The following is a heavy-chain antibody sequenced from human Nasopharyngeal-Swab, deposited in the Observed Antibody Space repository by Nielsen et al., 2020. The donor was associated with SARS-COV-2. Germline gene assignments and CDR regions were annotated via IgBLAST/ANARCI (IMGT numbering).Heavy chain of an antibody. V-gene: IGHV1-69*10. CDR3: AREILRFLEWLLPDAFDI. CDR2: IIPILGIA. Sequence: SVKVSCKASGGTFSSYATSWVRQAPGQGLEWMGGIIPILGIANYAQKFQGRVTITADKSTSTAYMELSSLRSEDTAVYYCAREILRFLEWLLPDAFDIWGQGTMVTVSS. D-gene: IGHD3-3*01. CDR1: GGTFSSYA. J-gene: IGHJ3*02.